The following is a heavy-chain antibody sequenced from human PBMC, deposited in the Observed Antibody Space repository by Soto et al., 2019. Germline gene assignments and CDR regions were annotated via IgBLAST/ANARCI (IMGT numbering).Heavy chain of an antibody. D-gene: IGHD3-9*01. CDR1: GFTFSSYS. Sequence: PWGALRLSCAASGFTFSSYSMNWVRQAPGKGLEWVSSISSSSSYIYYADSVKGRFTISRDNAKNSLYLQMNSLRAEDTAVYYCARGLEWLLYDLGDYWGQGTLVTVSS. V-gene: IGHV3-21*01. CDR3: ARGLEWLLYDLGDY. CDR2: ISSSSSYI. J-gene: IGHJ4*02.